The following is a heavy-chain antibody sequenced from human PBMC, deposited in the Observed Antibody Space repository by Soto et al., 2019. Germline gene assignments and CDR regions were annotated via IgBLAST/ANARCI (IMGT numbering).Heavy chain of an antibody. D-gene: IGHD3-3*01. CDR1: GFSFSNHV. J-gene: IGHJ6*02. V-gene: IGHV3-30*03. Sequence: PGGSLRLSCAGSGFSFSNHVMHWVRQAPGKGLEWVAVISYDGGNAYYAESVKGRFTVSRGNSKNTMYIEMSSVRGDDTAVYYCARDLTVFGVLNGDSPMDVWGQGTTVTVSS. CDR2: ISYDGGNA. CDR3: ARDLTVFGVLNGDSPMDV.